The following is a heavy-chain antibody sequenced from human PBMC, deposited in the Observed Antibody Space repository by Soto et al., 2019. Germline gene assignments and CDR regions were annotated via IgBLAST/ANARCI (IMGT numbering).Heavy chain of an antibody. Sequence: GGSLRLSCAASGFTFSSYWMSWVRQAPGKGLEWVANIKQDGSEKYYVDSVKGRFTISRDNAKNSLYLQMNSLRAEDTAVYYCARLLRDFWSGYYTLYYFDYWGQGTLVTVSS. CDR3: ARLLRDFWSGYYTLYYFDY. J-gene: IGHJ4*02. CDR2: IKQDGSEK. V-gene: IGHV3-7*01. CDR1: GFTFSSYW. D-gene: IGHD3-3*01.